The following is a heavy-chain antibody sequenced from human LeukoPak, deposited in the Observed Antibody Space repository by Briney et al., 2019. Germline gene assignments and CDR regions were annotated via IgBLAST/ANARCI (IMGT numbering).Heavy chain of an antibody. V-gene: IGHV1-2*02. CDR2: INPNSGAT. D-gene: IGHD6-13*01. CDR1: GYTFTDYY. CDR3: ARVHSSSWYVDY. Sequence: GASVKVSCKASGYTFTDYYIHWVRQAPGQGLEWMGWINPNSGATKYAQNFQGRVTMTRDTSISTAYMELSRLRSDDTAVYYCARVHSSSWYVDYWGQGTLVTVSS. J-gene: IGHJ4*02.